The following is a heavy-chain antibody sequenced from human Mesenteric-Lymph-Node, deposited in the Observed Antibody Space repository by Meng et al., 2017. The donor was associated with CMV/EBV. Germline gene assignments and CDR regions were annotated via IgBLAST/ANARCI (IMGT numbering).Heavy chain of an antibody. CDR2: ISHDGNT. CDR1: GGSFTGYY. Sequence: SETLSLTCAVYGGSFTGYYWTWIRQSPGKGLQWIGEISHDGNTNYNPSLKSRVTISVDSSKNQFSLKVTSVTAADTAVYYCARAHDSSGYYEGDYWGQGTLVTVSS. D-gene: IGHD3-22*01. V-gene: IGHV4-34*01. J-gene: IGHJ4*02. CDR3: ARAHDSSGYYEGDY.